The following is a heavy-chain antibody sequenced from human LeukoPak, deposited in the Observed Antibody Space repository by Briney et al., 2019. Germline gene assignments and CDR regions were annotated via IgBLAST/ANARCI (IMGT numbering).Heavy chain of an antibody. CDR1: GFTFSSYW. CDR2: INSGGSST. CDR3: ARVTFYGRSLYYFDY. Sequence: HSGGSLRLSCAASGFTFSSYWMHWVRQAPGKGLVWVSRINSGGSSTSYADSVKGRFTISRDNAKNTLYLQMNSLRAEDTDVYSCARVTFYGRSLYYFDYWGQGTLVTVSS. J-gene: IGHJ4*02. V-gene: IGHV3-74*01. D-gene: IGHD2/OR15-2a*01.